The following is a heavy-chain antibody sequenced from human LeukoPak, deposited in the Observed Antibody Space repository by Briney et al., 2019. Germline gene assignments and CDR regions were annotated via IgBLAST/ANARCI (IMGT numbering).Heavy chain of an antibody. CDR2: ISSSGSSI. J-gene: IGHJ3*01. D-gene: IGHD6-13*01. CDR3: ARRYSSSWFKPFDL. CDR1: GFTVSSYE. V-gene: IGHV3-48*03. Sequence: GGSLRLSCAASGFTVSSYEMNWVRQAPGKGLEWVSKISSSGSSIYYEDSVKGRFTISRDNAKNSLYLQMNSLRDEETAVYYCARRYSSSWFKPFDLWGQGTMVTVSS.